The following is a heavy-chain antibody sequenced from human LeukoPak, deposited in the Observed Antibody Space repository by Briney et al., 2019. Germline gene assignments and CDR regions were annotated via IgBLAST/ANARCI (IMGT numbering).Heavy chain of an antibody. CDR2: IYYSGST. V-gene: IGHV4-31*03. J-gene: IGHJ4*02. CDR1: GGSISSGGYY. CDR3: ARDRSYDLYYFDY. D-gene: IGHD5-12*01. Sequence: SETLSLTCTVSGGSISSGGYYWSWIRQHPGKGLEWIGYIYYSGSTYYNPSLKSRVTISVDTSKNQFSLKLSSVTAADTAVYYCARDRSYDLYYFDYWGQGTLVTVSS.